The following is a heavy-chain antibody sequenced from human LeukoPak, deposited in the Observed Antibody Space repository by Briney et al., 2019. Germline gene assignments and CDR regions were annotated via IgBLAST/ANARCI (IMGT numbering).Heavy chain of an antibody. CDR3: AAEGCSSTSCPAPDY. J-gene: IGHJ4*02. CDR2: ISSSSSTI. Sequence: RGSLRLSCAASGFTFSSYSMNWVRRAPGKGLEWVSYISSSSSTIYYADSVKGRFTISRDNAKNSLYLQMNSLRAEDTAVYYCAAEGCSSTSCPAPDYWGQGTLVTVSS. D-gene: IGHD2-2*01. V-gene: IGHV3-48*04. CDR1: GFTFSSYS.